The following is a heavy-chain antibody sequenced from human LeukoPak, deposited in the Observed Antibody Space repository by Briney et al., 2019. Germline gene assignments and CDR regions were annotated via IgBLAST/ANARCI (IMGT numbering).Heavy chain of an antibody. CDR1: GGSISSGDYY. Sequence: SETLSLTCTVSGGSISSGDYYWNWIRQPPGKGLEWIGYIYYSGSTNYNPSLKSRVTISVDTSKNQFSLKLSSVTAADTAVYYCARRRIAARPYNWFDPWGQGTLVTVSS. V-gene: IGHV4-30-4*01. J-gene: IGHJ5*02. D-gene: IGHD6-6*01. CDR2: IYYSGST. CDR3: ARRRIAARPYNWFDP.